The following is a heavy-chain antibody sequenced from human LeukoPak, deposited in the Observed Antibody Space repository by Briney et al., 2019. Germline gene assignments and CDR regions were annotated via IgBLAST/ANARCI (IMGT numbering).Heavy chain of an antibody. CDR1: GGSISSGGYY. J-gene: IGHJ4*02. Sequence: PSQTLSLTCTVSGGSISSGGYYCSWIRQHPGKGLEWIGYIYYSGSTYYNPSLKSRVTISVDTSKNQFSLKLSSVTAADTAVYYCARVTTTTVTTWCDYWGRGTLVTVS. V-gene: IGHV4-31*03. CDR2: IYYSGST. D-gene: IGHD4-17*01. CDR3: ARVTTTTVTTWCDY.